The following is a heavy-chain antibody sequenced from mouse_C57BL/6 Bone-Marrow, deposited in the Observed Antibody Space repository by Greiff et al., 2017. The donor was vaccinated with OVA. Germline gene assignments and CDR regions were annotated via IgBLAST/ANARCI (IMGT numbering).Heavy chain of an antibody. CDR3: ARDAGLRRGGYAMDY. V-gene: IGHV7-1*01. CDR2: SRNKANDYTT. J-gene: IGHJ4*01. CDR1: GFTFSDFY. D-gene: IGHD2-4*01. Sequence: EVKVVESGGGLVQSGRSLRLSCATSGFTFSDFYMEWVRQAPGKGLEWIAASRNKANDYTTEYSASVKGRFIVSRDTSQSILYLQMNALRAEDTAIYYCARDAGLRRGGYAMDYWGQGTSVTVSS.